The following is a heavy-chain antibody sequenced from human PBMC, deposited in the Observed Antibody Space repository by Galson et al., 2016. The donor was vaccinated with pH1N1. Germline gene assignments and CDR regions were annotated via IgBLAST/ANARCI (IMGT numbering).Heavy chain of an antibody. CDR3: TRPGGYCSSTSCLRDY. D-gene: IGHD2-2*01. J-gene: IGHJ4*02. CDR2: IRSKGNNYTT. CDR1: GFTFSGSA. V-gene: IGHV3-73*01. Sequence: SLRLSCAASGFTFSGSAMHWVRQASGTGLEWVGRIRSKGNNYTTVYAASVKGRFTISRDDSKNTADLQMNSLKTEDTAVYYCTRPGGYCSSTSCLRDYWGQGTLVTVSS.